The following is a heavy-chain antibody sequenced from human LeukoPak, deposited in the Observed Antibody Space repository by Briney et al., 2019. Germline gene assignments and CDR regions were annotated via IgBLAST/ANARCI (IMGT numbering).Heavy chain of an antibody. CDR2: IYYGGST. CDR3: ARIDTYCSGGSCTIYYFDY. V-gene: IGHV4-59*08. D-gene: IGHD2-15*01. CDR1: GGSFSGYY. J-gene: IGHJ4*02. Sequence: PSETLSLTCAVSGGSFSGYYWRWIRQPPGKGLEWIGYIYYGGSTNYNPSLKSRVTISVDTSKNQFSLKLSSVTAADTAVYYCARIDTYCSGGSCTIYYFDYWGQGTLVTVSS.